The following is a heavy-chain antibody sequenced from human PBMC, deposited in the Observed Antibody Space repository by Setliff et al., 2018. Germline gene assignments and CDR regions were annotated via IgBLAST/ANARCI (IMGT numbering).Heavy chain of an antibody. Sequence: TVSCKASGYTFSANAIHWVRQAPGQRLEWMGFIYTDNGNTKYSKNFQDRVAITRDTSASTAYMELSSLTSEDTAVYFCARGSRGFDYWGQGALVTVSS. J-gene: IGHJ4*02. V-gene: IGHV1-3*04. CDR3: ARGSRGFDY. CDR1: GYTFSANA. CDR2: IYTDNGNT.